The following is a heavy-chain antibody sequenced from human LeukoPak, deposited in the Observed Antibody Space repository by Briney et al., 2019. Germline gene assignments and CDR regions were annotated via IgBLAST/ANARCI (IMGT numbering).Heavy chain of an antibody. D-gene: IGHD2-2*01. J-gene: IGHJ6*02. CDR3: ATTLLPAAMPSYYYYYGMDV. CDR1: GYTFTGYY. V-gene: IGHV1-2*02. CDR2: INPNSGGT. Sequence: ASVTVSCKASGYTFTGYYMHWVRQAPGQGLEWMGWINPNSGGTNYAQKFQGRFTITGDTSISTAYMELSRLRSDDTAVYYCATTLLPAAMPSYYYYYGMDVWGQGTTVTVSS.